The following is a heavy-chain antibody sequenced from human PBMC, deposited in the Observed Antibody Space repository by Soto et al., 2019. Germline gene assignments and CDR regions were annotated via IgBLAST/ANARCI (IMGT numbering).Heavy chain of an antibody. V-gene: IGHV3-7*03. D-gene: IGHD4-4*01. J-gene: IGHJ4*02. CDR3: ARAPYSNAWYRFDL. CDR2: IKHDGSVQ. Sequence: QLVESGGGLVQPGGSLRLSCEASGFTFSGYWMSWVRQAPGKGPEWVADIKHDGSVQYYVDSVKGRLTISRDNAKKQLYLQMNGLRAEDTALYYCARAPYSNAWYRFDLWGQGTLVTVSS. CDR1: GFTFSGYW.